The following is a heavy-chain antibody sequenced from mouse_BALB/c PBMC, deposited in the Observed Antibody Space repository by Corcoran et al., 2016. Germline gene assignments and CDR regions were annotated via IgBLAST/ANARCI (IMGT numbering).Heavy chain of an antibody. D-gene: IGHD2-4*01. CDR3: SMEVYDYDFDF. CDR1: GFNIKDTY. J-gene: IGHJ2*01. V-gene: IGHV14-3*02. CDR2: IDPANGNT. Sequence: EVQLQQSGAELVKPGASVKLSCTASGFNIKDTYMHWVKQRPEQGLEWIGRIDPANGNTKYDPKFQGKATITADTSSNTAYLQLSSLTSEDTAVDYGSMEVYDYDFDFWGQGTTLTVSS.